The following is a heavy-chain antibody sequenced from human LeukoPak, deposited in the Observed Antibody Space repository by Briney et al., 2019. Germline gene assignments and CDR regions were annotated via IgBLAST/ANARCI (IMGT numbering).Heavy chain of an antibody. D-gene: IGHD6-6*01. J-gene: IGHJ5*02. V-gene: IGHV1-46*01. CDR2: INPSGGST. Sequence: ASVKVSCKASGYTFTSYYMHWVRQAPGQGLEWMGTINPSGGSTSYAQKFQGRVTMTRDTSTSTVYMELSSLRSEDTAVYYCARGLGAIAARPWWENWFDPWGQGTLVTVSS. CDR3: ARGLGAIAARPWWENWFDP. CDR1: GYTFTSYY.